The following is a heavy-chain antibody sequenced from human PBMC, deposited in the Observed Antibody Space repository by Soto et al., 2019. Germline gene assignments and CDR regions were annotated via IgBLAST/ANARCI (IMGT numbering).Heavy chain of an antibody. J-gene: IGHJ2*01. Sequence: GELQPWGTGLLKPSETLSLNCSVYGGSSRAYHWRWIRQSPGEGLAWIGEVSYSGSLNYNPSRRGRVAVSLDTSTNHCSLTMTSVTAADTAVYFCAGGPRYWSFALWGRGTLVTVS. CDR3: AGGPRYWSFAL. V-gene: IGHV4-34*01. D-gene: IGHD1-20*01. CDR1: GGSSRAYH. CDR2: VSYSGSL.